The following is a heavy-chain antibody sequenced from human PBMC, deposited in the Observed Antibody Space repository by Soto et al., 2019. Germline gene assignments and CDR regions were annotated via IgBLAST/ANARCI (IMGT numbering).Heavy chain of an antibody. CDR3: ARSTWIQIWIPDYYYGMDV. D-gene: IGHD5-18*01. CDR2: INPNSGGA. CDR1: GYTFTGYY. Sequence: ASVKVSCKGSGYTFTGYYMHWVRQAPGQGLEWMGWINPNSGGANYAQKFQGRVTMTRDTSISTAYMELSRLRSDDTAVYYCARSTWIQIWIPDYYYGMDVWGQGTTVTVSS. J-gene: IGHJ6*02. V-gene: IGHV1-2*02.